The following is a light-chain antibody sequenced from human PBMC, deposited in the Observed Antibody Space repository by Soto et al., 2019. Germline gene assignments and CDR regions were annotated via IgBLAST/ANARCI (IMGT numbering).Light chain of an antibody. V-gene: IGLV2-14*01. CDR1: SSDVGANIF. CDR2: AVS. Sequence: QSVLAQPASVSGSPGQSITISCTGTSSDVGANIFVSWHQQHPGKAPKLMIYAVSSRPSGVSYRFSGPKSGNTASLTISGLQAEDEADHYCSSYAGAYSYVFGTGTKVTVL. CDR3: SSYAGAYSYV. J-gene: IGLJ1*01.